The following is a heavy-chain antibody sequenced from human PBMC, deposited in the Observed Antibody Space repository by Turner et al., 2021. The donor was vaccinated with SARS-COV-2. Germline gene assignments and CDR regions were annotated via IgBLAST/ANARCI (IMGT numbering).Heavy chain of an antibody. CDR1: GFTFTTYE. Sequence: EVQLVESGGGLVQPGGSLRRSCAASGFTFTTYEMNWVRQAPGKGLEWGSYISSSASTIYYADSVKGRFTISRDNAKNSLYLQMNSLRAEDTALYYCARVYSSSSGKGVDYWGQGTLVTVSS. CDR3: ARVYSSSSGKGVDY. D-gene: IGHD6-13*01. CDR2: ISSSASTI. J-gene: IGHJ4*02. V-gene: IGHV3-48*03.